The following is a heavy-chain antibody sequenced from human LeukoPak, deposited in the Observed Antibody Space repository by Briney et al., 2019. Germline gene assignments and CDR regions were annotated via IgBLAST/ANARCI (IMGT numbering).Heavy chain of an antibody. CDR2: IYYSGST. J-gene: IGHJ3*02. Sequence: SETLSLTCTVSGGSISSYYWSWIRQPPGKGLEWIGYIYYSGSTNYNPSLKSRVTIPVDTSKNQFSLKLSSATAADTAVYYCARGSPQRDIVASGAFDIWGQGTMVTVSS. V-gene: IGHV4-59*08. CDR3: ARGSPQRDIVASGAFDI. CDR1: GGSISSYY. D-gene: IGHD5-12*01.